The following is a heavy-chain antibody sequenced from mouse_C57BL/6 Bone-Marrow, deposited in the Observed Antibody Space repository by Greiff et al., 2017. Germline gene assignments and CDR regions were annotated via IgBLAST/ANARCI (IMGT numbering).Heavy chain of an antibody. CDR1: GYTFTSYG. Sequence: VQLQQSGAELARPGASVKLSCKASGYTFTSYGISWVKQRTGQGLEWIGEIYPRSGNTYYNETFKGKATLTADKSSSTAYMELRSLTSADSAVYFCARGDDYDVDWYFDVWGTGTTVTVSS. D-gene: IGHD2-4*01. CDR2: IYPRSGNT. CDR3: ARGDDYDVDWYFDV. J-gene: IGHJ1*03. V-gene: IGHV1-81*01.